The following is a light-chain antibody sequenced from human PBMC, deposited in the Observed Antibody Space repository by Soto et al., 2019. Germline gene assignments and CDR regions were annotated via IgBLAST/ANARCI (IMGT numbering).Light chain of an antibody. J-gene: IGLJ2*01. CDR1: SSDVGSYNF. V-gene: IGLV2-23*01. CDR2: EGS. Sequence: QSALTQPASVSGSPGQSITISCTGTSSDVGSYNFVSWYQQHPGKAPKLMIYEGSKRPSGVSNRFSGSKSGNTASLTISGLQSEDEADYYCCSYAGSSTYVVFGGGPKVTVL. CDR3: CSYAGSSTYVV.